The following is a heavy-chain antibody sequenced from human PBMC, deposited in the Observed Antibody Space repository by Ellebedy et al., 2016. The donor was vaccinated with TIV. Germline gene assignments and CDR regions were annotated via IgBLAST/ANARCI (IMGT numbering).Heavy chain of an antibody. CDR3: ARGRGPYGMDV. V-gene: IGHV3-13*05. Sequence: GESLKISXAASGFTFSSYDMHWVRQATGKGLEWVSAIGTAGDPYYPGSVKGRFTISRENAKNSLYLQMNSLRAGDTAVYYCARGRGPYGMDVWGQGTTVTVSS. CDR1: GFTFSSYD. J-gene: IGHJ6*02. CDR2: IGTAGDP.